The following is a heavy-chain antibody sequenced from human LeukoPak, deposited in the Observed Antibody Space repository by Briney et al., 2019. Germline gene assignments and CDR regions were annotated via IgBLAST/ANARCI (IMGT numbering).Heavy chain of an antibody. J-gene: IGHJ4*02. V-gene: IGHV4-34*01. CDR3: ARERYYDILTGYLGVDY. D-gene: IGHD3-9*01. CDR2: INHSGST. CDR1: GGSFSGYY. Sequence: PSQTLSLTCAVYGGSFSGYYWSWIRQPPGKGLEWIGEINHSGSTNYNPSLKSRVTISVDTSKNQFSLKLSSVTAADTAVYYCARERYYDILTGYLGVDYWGQGTLVTVSS.